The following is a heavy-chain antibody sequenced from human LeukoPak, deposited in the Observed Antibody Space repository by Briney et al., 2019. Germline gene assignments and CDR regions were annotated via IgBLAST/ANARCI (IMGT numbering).Heavy chain of an antibody. J-gene: IGHJ5*02. CDR1: GGSISSTTW. CDR2: IHHSGST. CDR3: ARDSPPPYNSACTACWFDP. D-gene: IGHD6-25*01. V-gene: IGHV4-4*02. Sequence: PSGTLSLTCAVSGGSISSTTWWSWVRPSPGKGLEWIGEIHHSGSTNYNPPLKSPVTIAADKSKNQFSLKVTSVTAADTAVYYCARDSPPPYNSACTACWFDPGGQGTLVTVSS.